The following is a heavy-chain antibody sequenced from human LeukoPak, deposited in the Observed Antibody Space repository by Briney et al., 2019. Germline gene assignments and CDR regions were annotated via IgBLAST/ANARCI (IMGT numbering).Heavy chain of an antibody. J-gene: IGHJ4*02. CDR2: IKQDGSDK. D-gene: IGHD1/OR15-1a*01. CDR3: ATWNSDWEFAY. CDR1: GVMFPSYW. Sequence: PGGSLRLSCAASGVMFPSYWMTWVRQAPGKGLEWVANIKQDGSDKYYVDSVTGRFTISRDNTKNSLYLQMSSLRAEDTAVYYCATWNSDWEFAYWGQGTLVSVSS. V-gene: IGHV3-7*05.